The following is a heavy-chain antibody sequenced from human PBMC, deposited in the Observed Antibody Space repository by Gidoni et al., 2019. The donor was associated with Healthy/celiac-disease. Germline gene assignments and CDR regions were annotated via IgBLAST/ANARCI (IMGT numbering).Heavy chain of an antibody. D-gene: IGHD3-10*01. J-gene: IGHJ3*02. Sequence: EVQLVESGGGWVQPGRALRPYCAAAGVTSDDYAMHWVRQATGKGLEWVSGISWNSGSIGYADSVKGRFTISRDYAKNSLYLQMNSLRADDTALYYCAKDIGAHYYGSGSSYAFDIWGQGTMVTVSS. V-gene: IGHV3-9*02. CDR3: AKDIGAHYYGSGSSYAFDI. CDR2: ISWNSGSI. CDR1: GVTSDDYA.